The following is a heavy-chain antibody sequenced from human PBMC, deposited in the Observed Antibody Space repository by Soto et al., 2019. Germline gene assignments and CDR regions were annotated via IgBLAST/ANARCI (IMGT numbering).Heavy chain of an antibody. CDR1: GFPFIDYY. Sequence: GVSLMLYWASSGFPFIDYYMSWILQAPGKGLEWLSYISPGSRYPAYADSVKGRFTISRDNARRSLSLQMNSLTVDDTAIYYCLRCGGAGMLDPWAHGRLVTVSS. CDR2: ISPGSRYP. CDR3: LRCGGAGMLDP. V-gene: IGHV3-11*06. D-gene: IGHD2-21*01. J-gene: IGHJ5*02.